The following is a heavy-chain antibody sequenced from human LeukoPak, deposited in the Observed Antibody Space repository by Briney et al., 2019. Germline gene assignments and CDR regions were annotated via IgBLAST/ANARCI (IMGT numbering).Heavy chain of an antibody. J-gene: IGHJ4*02. CDR3: ARDSRSHCGTDACYGPYFDY. CDR1: GFTFSTSS. CDR2: IRGSGTTI. Sequence: GGSLRLSCAASGFTFSTSSMNWVRQAPGKGLEWISYIRGSGTTIYYADSVKGRFAISRDNARNSLYLQMDSLRAEDTAVYFCARDSRSHCGTDACYGPYFDYWGQGTLVTVSS. D-gene: IGHD2-2*01. V-gene: IGHV3-48*01.